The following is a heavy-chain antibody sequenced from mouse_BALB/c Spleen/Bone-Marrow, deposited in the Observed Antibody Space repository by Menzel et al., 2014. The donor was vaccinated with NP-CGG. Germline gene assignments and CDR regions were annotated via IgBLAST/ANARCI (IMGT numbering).Heavy chain of an antibody. Sequence: EVKLQESGAELVKPGASVKLSCTASGFNIKDTYMHWVKQRPEQGLEWIGRIYPANVNTKYDPKFLGKATITADTSSNTAYLQLSSLTSEDTAVYYCAGCSLLRQAMDYWGQGTSVTVSS. V-gene: IGHV14-3*02. J-gene: IGHJ4*01. D-gene: IGHD1-2*01. CDR1: GFNIKDTY. CDR2: IYPANVNT. CDR3: AGCSLLRQAMDY.